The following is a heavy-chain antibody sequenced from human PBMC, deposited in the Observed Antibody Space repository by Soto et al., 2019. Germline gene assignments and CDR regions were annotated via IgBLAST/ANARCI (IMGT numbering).Heavy chain of an antibody. J-gene: IGHJ6*02. Sequence: ASVKVSCKASGGTFSRYAISWVRQAPGQGLEWMGGIIPIFGTANYAQKFQGRVTITADKSTSTAYMELSSLRSEDTAVYYCATTETNYDILTGYYKEGYYGMDVWGQGTTVTVS. V-gene: IGHV1-69*06. CDR3: ATTETNYDILTGYYKEGYYGMDV. CDR2: IIPIFGTA. CDR1: GGTFSRYA. D-gene: IGHD3-9*01.